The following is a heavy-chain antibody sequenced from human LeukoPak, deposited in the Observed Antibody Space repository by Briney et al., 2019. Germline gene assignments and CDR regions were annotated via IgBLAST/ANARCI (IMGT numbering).Heavy chain of an antibody. CDR2: IYRSGTA. CDR1: GYSISSGFY. D-gene: IGHD3-22*01. J-gene: IGHJ4*02. CDR3: ARDVDSSGYYFDY. Sequence: SETLSLTCTVSGYSISSGFYWGWIRQPPGKGLEWIGSIYRSGTAYYNPSLKSRVTISVDTSMNQFSLKLTSVTAADTAVYYCARDVDSSGYYFDYWGQGTLVTVSS. V-gene: IGHV4-38-2*02.